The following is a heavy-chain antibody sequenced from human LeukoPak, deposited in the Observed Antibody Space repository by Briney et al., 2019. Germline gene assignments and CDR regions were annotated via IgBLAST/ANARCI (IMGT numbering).Heavy chain of an antibody. CDR1: GFTVSNNY. D-gene: IGHD4-17*01. V-gene: IGHV3-66*04. J-gene: IGHJ2*01. CDR3: ARLLTTAIKWAWYFDL. CDR2: LYSDGNT. Sequence: GGSLRLSCATPGFTVSNNYMSWVRQAPGRGLEWVSVLYSDGNTYYPDSAKGRFTISRDNSKNVLYLQMNSLRADDTAVYYCARLLTTAIKWAWYFDLWGRGTLVTVSS.